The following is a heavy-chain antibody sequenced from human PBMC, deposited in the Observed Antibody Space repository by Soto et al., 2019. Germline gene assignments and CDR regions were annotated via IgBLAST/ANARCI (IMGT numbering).Heavy chain of an antibody. CDR2: INAGNGNT. J-gene: IGHJ6*02. CDR3: ARAYLNYYYYYGMDV. CDR1: GYTFTRYA. Sequence: ASVKVSCKASGYTFTRYAMHWVRQAPGQRLEWMGWINAGNGNTKYSQKFQGRVTVTRDTSASTAYMELSSLRSEDTAVYYCARAYLNYYYYYGMDVWGQGTTVTVAS. V-gene: IGHV1-3*01. D-gene: IGHD3-16*01.